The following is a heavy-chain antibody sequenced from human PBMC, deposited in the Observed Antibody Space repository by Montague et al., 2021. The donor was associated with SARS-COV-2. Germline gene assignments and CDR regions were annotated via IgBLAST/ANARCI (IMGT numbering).Heavy chain of an antibody. V-gene: IGHV4-39*07. CDR1: GRSMRSDRFY. J-gene: IGHJ6*02. D-gene: IGHD4-17*01. CDR2: VLYSGTT. Sequence: SETLSLTCNVSGRSMRSDRFYWVWIRQPPGRSLEWIGYVLYSGTTNYNPSLKSRVTMSVDTSKNQFSLKVSSVTAADTAVYYCARDYGDYSYYYGLDVWGQGTTVTVSS. CDR3: ARDYGDYSYYYGLDV.